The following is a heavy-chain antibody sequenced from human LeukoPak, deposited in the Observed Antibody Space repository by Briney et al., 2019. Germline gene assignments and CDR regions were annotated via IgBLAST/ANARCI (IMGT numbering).Heavy chain of an antibody. CDR3: ARLYYYDSSGYSTYYYYGMDV. CDR2: INHSGST. CDR1: GGSFSGYY. J-gene: IGHJ6*02. D-gene: IGHD3-22*01. Sequence: SETLSLTCAVYGGSFSGYYWSWIRQPPGKGLEWIGEINHSGSTNYNPSPKSRVTISVDTSKNQFSLKLSSVTAADTAVYYCARLYYYDSSGYSTYYYYGMDVWGQGTTVTVSS. V-gene: IGHV4-34*01.